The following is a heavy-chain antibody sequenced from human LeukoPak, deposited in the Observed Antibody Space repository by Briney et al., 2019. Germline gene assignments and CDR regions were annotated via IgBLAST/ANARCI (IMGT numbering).Heavy chain of an antibody. CDR3: ARGNERFDY. Sequence: SETLSLTCTVSGGPIRSYYWSWIRQPPGKGLEWIGHIYYSGSTNYNPSLKSRVTTSVDTSKNQLSLKMSVVTSADTAVYYCARGNERFDYWGQGTLVTVSS. V-gene: IGHV4-59*01. J-gene: IGHJ4*02. CDR2: IYYSGST. CDR1: GGPIRSYY.